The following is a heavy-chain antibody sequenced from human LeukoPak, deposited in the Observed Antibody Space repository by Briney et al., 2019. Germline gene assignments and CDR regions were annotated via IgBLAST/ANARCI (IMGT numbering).Heavy chain of an antibody. J-gene: IGHJ3*02. Sequence: GRSLRLSCAASGFTFSSYWMHWVRQAPGKGLVWVSRINSDGSSTSYADSVKGRFTISRDSAKNTLYLQMNSLRAEDTAVYYCTRTPRSSLNAFDIWGQGTMVTVSS. D-gene: IGHD6-6*01. CDR2: INSDGSST. CDR1: GFTFSSYW. CDR3: TRTPRSSLNAFDI. V-gene: IGHV3-74*01.